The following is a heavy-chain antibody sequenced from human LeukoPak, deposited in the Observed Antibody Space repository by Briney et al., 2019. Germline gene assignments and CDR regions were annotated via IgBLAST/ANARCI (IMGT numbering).Heavy chain of an antibody. Sequence: GGSLRLSCAASGFTFSSYWMHWVRRAPGKGLVWVSRITSDGSTTTYADSVKGRFTISRDNAKNSLYLQMNSLSAEDTAVYYCARALKYGYKNWFDPWGQGTLVTVSS. CDR2: ITSDGSTT. CDR3: ARALKYGYKNWFDP. V-gene: IGHV3-74*01. J-gene: IGHJ5*02. D-gene: IGHD5-18*01. CDR1: GFTFSSYW.